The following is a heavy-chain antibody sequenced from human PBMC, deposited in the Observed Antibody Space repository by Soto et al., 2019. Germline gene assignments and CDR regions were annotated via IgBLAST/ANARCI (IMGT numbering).Heavy chain of an antibody. J-gene: IGHJ4*02. CDR1: VFSFIDYY. Sequence: GWSLRLSCASSVFSFIDYYMRWIRQAPGKGLEWVSYIRSSDNTRYYADSVKGRFTISRDNAKNSLYLQMNSLRAEDTAVYYCARGNALYDYWGQGILVTVSS. D-gene: IGHD2-2*01. CDR3: ARGNALYDY. V-gene: IGHV3-11*01. CDR2: IRSSDNTR.